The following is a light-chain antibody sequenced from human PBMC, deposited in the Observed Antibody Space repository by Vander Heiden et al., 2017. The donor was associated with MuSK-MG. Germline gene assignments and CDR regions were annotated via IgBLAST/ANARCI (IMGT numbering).Light chain of an antibody. Sequence: IQMTPSPSSLSASVGDRVTITCRASQSISSYLNWYQQKPGKAPKLLIYAASSLQSGVPSRFSGSGSGTDFTLTISSLQPEDFATYYCQQSDSTPLTFGGGTKVEIK. CDR3: QQSDSTPLT. J-gene: IGKJ4*01. CDR1: QSISSY. CDR2: AAS. V-gene: IGKV1-39*01.